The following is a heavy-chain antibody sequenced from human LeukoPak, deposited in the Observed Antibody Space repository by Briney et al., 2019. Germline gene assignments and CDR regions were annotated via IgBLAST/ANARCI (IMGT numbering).Heavy chain of an antibody. Sequence: SETLSLTCPVYGGSFSGYYWSWIRQPPGKGLEWIGEINHSGSTNYNPSLKSRVTISVDTSKNQFSLKLSSVTAADTAVYYCAREWRRYDYVWGSYRSEGAFDIWGQGTMVTVSS. J-gene: IGHJ3*02. CDR2: INHSGST. D-gene: IGHD3-16*02. V-gene: IGHV4-34*01. CDR1: GGSFSGYY. CDR3: AREWRRYDYVWGSYRSEGAFDI.